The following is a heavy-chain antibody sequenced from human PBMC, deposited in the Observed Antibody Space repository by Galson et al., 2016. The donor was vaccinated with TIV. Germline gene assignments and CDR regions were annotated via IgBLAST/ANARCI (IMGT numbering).Heavy chain of an antibody. Sequence: SVKVSCKASGYTFTSYDINWVRQATGQGLEWMGWMNPNSGNTCYAQKFRGRVTMTRNTSVGTAYMELSSLSSEDTAVYYCARSGDYVDYWGQGTLGTVAS. CDR2: MNPNSGNT. V-gene: IGHV1-8*02. D-gene: IGHD6-25*01. CDR3: ARSGDYVDY. J-gene: IGHJ4*02. CDR1: GYTFTSYD.